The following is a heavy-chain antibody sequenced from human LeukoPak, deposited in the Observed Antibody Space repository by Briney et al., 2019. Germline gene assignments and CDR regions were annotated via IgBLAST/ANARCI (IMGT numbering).Heavy chain of an antibody. CDR2: ISSSGSTI. Sequence: GGSLRLSCAAPGFTFSSYEMNWVRQAPGKGLEWVSYISSSGSTIYYADSVKGRFTISRDNAKNSLYLQMDSLRAEDTAVYYCARDRLHYGEYEKTFDYWGQGTLVTVSS. J-gene: IGHJ4*02. D-gene: IGHD4-17*01. CDR3: ARDRLHYGEYEKTFDY. CDR1: GFTFSSYE. V-gene: IGHV3-48*03.